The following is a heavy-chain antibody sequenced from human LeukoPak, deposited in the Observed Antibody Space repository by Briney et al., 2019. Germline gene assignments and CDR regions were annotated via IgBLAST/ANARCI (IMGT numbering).Heavy chain of an antibody. Sequence: SETLSLTCTVSGGSISYGGYYWSWVRQHPGKGLEWIGYIYYSGSTYYNPSLKSRVTISVDTSQNQFSLKLSSVTAADTAVYYCARSDWNYCISASCYTALVLWGQGTLVTVSS. CDR1: GGSISYGGYY. CDR3: ARSDWNYCISASCYTALVL. CDR2: IYYSGST. J-gene: IGHJ4*02. V-gene: IGHV4-31*03. D-gene: IGHD2-2*02.